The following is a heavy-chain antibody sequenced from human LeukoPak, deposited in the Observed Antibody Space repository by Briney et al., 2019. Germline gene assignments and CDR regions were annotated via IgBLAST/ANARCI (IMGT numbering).Heavy chain of an antibody. V-gene: IGHV4-39*02. CDR1: GGSISSNTYY. Sequence: PSETLSLTCTVSGGSISSNTYYWGWIRQPPGKGLEWIGSIYYSGSTYYNPSLKSRVTISLDTSKNHFSLRLSSVTAADTAVYYCARDREVGATGYYFDYWGQGTLVTVSS. J-gene: IGHJ4*02. CDR2: IYYSGST. CDR3: ARDREVGATGYYFDY. D-gene: IGHD1-26*01.